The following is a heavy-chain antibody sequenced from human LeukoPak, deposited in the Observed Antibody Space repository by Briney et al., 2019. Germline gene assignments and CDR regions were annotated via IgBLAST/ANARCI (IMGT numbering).Heavy chain of an antibody. CDR2: IYHSGST. V-gene: IGHV4-30-2*01. CDR1: GGSISSGGYY. Sequence: SQTLSLTCTVSGGSISSGGYYWSWIRQPPGKGLEWIGYIYHSGSTYYNPSLKSRVTISVDTSKNQFSLKLSSVTAADTAVYYCARSRIVGAIAWFDPWGQGTLVTVSS. D-gene: IGHD1-26*01. CDR3: ARSRIVGAIAWFDP. J-gene: IGHJ5*02.